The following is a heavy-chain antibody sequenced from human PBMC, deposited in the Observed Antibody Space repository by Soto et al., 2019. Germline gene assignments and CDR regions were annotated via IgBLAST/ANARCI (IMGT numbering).Heavy chain of an antibody. CDR1: GFSFSTFA. CDR2: ISGDGSTT. D-gene: IGHD6-19*01. Sequence: EVQLLESGGALVQPGGSLRLSCAATGFSFSTFAMSWVRQAPGKGLEWVYAISGDGSTTYYVDSVKGRFTISRDNSRNTPYLSMNRPRVEDTALYYCAKEPIAQGRGWYADNWGQGTLVTVSS. CDR3: AKEPIAQGRGWYADN. J-gene: IGHJ4*02. V-gene: IGHV3-23*01.